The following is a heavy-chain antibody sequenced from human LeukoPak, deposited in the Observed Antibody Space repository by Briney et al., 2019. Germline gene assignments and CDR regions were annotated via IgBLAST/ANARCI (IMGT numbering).Heavy chain of an antibody. D-gene: IGHD5-24*01. Sequence: PGGSLRLSCATSGFTFSSYSMNWVRQAPGKGLEWVSSISSSSSYIYYADSVKGRFTISRDNAKNSLYLQMNSLRAEDTAVYYCARGKGRDGYNYFYFDYWGQGTLVTVSS. CDR2: ISSSSSYI. J-gene: IGHJ4*02. CDR3: ARGKGRDGYNYFYFDY. CDR1: GFTFSSYS. V-gene: IGHV3-21*01.